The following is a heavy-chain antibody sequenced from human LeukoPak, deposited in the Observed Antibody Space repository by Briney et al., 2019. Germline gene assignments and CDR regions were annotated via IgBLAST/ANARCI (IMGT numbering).Heavy chain of an antibody. CDR3: ASRVGGQRGNFDY. Sequence: SETLSLTCTVSGGSISNKYWSWIRQPPGKGLEWIGEINHSGSTNYNPSLKSRVTISVDTSKNQFSLKLSSVTAADTAVYYCASRVGGQRGNFDYWGQGTLVTVSS. CDR1: GGSISNKY. V-gene: IGHV4-34*01. CDR2: INHSGST. J-gene: IGHJ4*02. D-gene: IGHD2-15*01.